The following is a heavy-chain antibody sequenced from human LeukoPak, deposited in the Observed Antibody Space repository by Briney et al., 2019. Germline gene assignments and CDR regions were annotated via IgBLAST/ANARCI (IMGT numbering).Heavy chain of an antibody. Sequence: SETLSLTCTVSGGSISSYYWSWIRQPAGKGLEWIGRIYTSGSTNYNPSLKSRVTMSVDTSKNQFSLKLSSVTAADTAVYYCARDRPGYCSSTSCYAIPYWGQGTLVTVSS. D-gene: IGHD2-2*01. J-gene: IGHJ4*02. V-gene: IGHV4-4*07. CDR2: IYTSGST. CDR1: GGSISSYY. CDR3: ARDRPGYCSSTSCYAIPY.